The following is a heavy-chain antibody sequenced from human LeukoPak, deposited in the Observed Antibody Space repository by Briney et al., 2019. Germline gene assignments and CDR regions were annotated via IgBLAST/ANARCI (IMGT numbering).Heavy chain of an antibody. J-gene: IGHJ4*02. Sequence: GGSLRLSCAASGFTFSSYSMNWVRQAPGKGLEWVSYISSSSSTIYYADSVKGRFTISRDHAKNSLYLQMNRLRAEDTAVYYCARLLWFGELLNEFDYWGQGTLVTVSS. D-gene: IGHD3-10*01. CDR3: ARLLWFGELLNEFDY. CDR2: ISSSSSTI. V-gene: IGHV3-48*04. CDR1: GFTFSSYS.